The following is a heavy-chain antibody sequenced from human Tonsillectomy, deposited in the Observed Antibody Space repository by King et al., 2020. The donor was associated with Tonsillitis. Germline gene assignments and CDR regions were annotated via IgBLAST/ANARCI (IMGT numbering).Heavy chain of an antibody. CDR1: GFTFDDYA. D-gene: IGHD2-2*01. CDR2: ISWNSGSI. Sequence: LQLVQSGGGLVQPGGSLRLSCAASGFTFDDYAMHWVRQAPGKGLEWVSGISWNSGSIGYADSVKGRFTISRDNAKNSLYLQMNSLRAEDTALYYCAKVVVPAAMLPYYFDYWGQGTLVTVSS. J-gene: IGHJ4*02. V-gene: IGHV3-9*01. CDR3: AKVVVPAAMLPYYFDY.